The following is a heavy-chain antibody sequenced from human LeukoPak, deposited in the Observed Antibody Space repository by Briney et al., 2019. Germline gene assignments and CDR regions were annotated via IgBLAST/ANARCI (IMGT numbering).Heavy chain of an antibody. CDR2: VYPGDSDT. V-gene: IGHV5-51*01. Sequence: GESLKISCKGSGYSFTSYWIGWVRQMPGKGLEGMVIVYPGDSDTRYGPSFKGQVTISGDKSISTAYLQWSSLKASDTAMYYCARIGQWLVEFESDYWGQGTLVTVSS. CDR3: ARIGQWLVEFESDY. D-gene: IGHD6-19*01. J-gene: IGHJ4*02. CDR1: GYSFTSYW.